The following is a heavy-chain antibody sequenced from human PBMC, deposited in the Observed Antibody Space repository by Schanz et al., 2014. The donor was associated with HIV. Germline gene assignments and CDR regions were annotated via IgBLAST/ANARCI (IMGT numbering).Heavy chain of an antibody. CDR1: GFTFSTYG. Sequence: QVQLVESGGRVVQPGRSLRLSCAASGFTFSTYGMHWVRQAPGKGLEWVADIWYDGSNKYYADSVKGRFTISRDNSKNTLYLQMNSLRAEDTAVYYCARGSGPYYYYYGMDVWGQGTTVTVSS. CDR2: IWYDGSNK. V-gene: IGHV3-33*01. D-gene: IGHD3-10*01. CDR3: ARGSGPYYYYYGMDV. J-gene: IGHJ6*02.